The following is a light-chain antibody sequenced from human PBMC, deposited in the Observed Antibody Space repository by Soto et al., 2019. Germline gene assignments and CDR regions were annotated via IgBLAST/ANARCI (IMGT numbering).Light chain of an antibody. CDR2: GVS. V-gene: IGKV3-15*01. J-gene: IGKJ4*01. CDR1: QRLSSN. Sequence: RVMTQSPATLSVSPGERATLSCRASQRLSSNLAWYQQKPGQAPRLLIYGVSTRATGVPARFSGSGSGTEFTLTISSLQSEDSAVYYCQQYKNWLALTFGGGTKVEIK. CDR3: QQYKNWLALT.